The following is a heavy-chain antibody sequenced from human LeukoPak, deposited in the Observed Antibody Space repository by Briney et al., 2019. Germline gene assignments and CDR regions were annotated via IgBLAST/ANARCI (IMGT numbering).Heavy chain of an antibody. CDR1: SFSISTGYY. CDR3: ARDQGRYASAYQDY. D-gene: IGHD3-16*01. J-gene: IGHJ4*02. V-gene: IGHV4-38-2*02. Sequence: SETLSLTCTVTSFSISTGYYWGWIRQPPGKGLEWIGSISHNGISYYNPSLKSRVTISVDTSRNRFSLKLTPVTAADTAVYYCARDQGRYASAYQDYWGQGTLVTVSS. CDR2: ISHNGIS.